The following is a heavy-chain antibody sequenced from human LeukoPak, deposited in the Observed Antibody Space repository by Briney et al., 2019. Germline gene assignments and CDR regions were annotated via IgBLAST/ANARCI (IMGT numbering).Heavy chain of an antibody. CDR1: GFSYITYA. V-gene: IGHV3-23*01. J-gene: IGHJ6*03. Sequence: PGGSLRLSCAASGFSYITYAMSWVRRAPGKGLEWVAAITASGSITYHADSVKGRFTVSRDNPKKTMYLQMDSLRVADTAVYYCAKSTGSHYFYYYMDVWGKGTTVSVS. CDR2: ITASGSIT. D-gene: IGHD6-19*01. CDR3: AKSTGSHYFYYYMDV.